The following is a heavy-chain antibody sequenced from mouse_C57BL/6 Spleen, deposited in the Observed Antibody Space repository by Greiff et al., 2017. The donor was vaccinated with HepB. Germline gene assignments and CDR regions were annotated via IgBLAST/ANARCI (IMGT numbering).Heavy chain of an antibody. D-gene: IGHD1-1*01. Sequence: VQLKESGAELVRPGSSVKMSCKTSGYTFTSYGIHWVKQRPGQGLEWIGYIYIGNGYTEYNEKFKGKATLTSDTSSSTAYMQLSSLTSEDSAIYFCARSLYYGSSSYAMDYWGQGTSVTVSS. V-gene: IGHV1-58*01. J-gene: IGHJ4*01. CDR2: IYIGNGYT. CDR3: ARSLYYGSSSYAMDY. CDR1: GYTFTSYG.